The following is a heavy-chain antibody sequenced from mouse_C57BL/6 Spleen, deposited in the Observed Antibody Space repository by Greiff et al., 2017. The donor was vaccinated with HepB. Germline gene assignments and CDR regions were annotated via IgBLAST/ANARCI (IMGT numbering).Heavy chain of an antibody. J-gene: IGHJ1*03. CDR3: ARQYYSNYSWYFDV. V-gene: IGHV1-59*01. D-gene: IGHD2-5*01. CDR1: GYTFPTYW. CDR2: IDPSDSYT. Sequence: QVQLQQPGAELLRPGTSVKLSCKASGYTFPTYWRHWVKHRPGQGLEWIGVIDPSDSYTNYNQKFKGKATLTVDTSSSTAYMQLSSLTSEDSAVYYCARQYYSNYSWYFDVWGTGTTVTVSS.